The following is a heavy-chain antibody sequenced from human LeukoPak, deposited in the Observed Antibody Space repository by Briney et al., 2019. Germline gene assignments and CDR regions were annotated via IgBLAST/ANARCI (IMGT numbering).Heavy chain of an antibody. D-gene: IGHD3-10*01. J-gene: IGHJ6*01. Sequence: AGESLKISCKGLGYRFTVYWIGWVRQMPGKGLEWMAIIYPGDSDTRYSPSFQGQVTISADKSTSTAYLQWNSLKASDTAMDYCARHMGSYYYGMDVWGPGTTVTVSS. CDR1: GYRFTVYW. V-gene: IGHV5-51*01. CDR2: IYPGDSDT. CDR3: ARHMGSYYYGMDV.